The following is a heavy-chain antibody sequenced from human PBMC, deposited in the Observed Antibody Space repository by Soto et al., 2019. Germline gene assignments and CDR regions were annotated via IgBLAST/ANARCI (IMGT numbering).Heavy chain of an antibody. Sequence: QVQLVQSGAEVKKPGASVKVSCKASGYTFTSYGISWVRQAPGQGLEWMGWISAYNGNTKYAQKVQGRVTMTTDTSTSTAYMELRSLRSDDTAVYDCATAVAGPQNFDYWGQGTLVTVSS. CDR3: ATAVAGPQNFDY. V-gene: IGHV1-18*01. D-gene: IGHD6-19*01. CDR1: GYTFTSYG. CDR2: ISAYNGNT. J-gene: IGHJ4*02.